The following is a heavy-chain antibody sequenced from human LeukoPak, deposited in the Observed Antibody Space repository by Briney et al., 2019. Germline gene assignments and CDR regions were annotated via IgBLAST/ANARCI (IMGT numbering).Heavy chain of an antibody. J-gene: IGHJ4*02. V-gene: IGHV3-23*01. CDR1: GFTFSSYA. CDR3: AKLREWELPDLFDY. Sequence: GGSLRLSCAVSGFTFSSYAMNWVRQAPGKGLEWVSAISGSGGSTYYADSVKGRFTISRDKSKNTLYLQMNSLRAEDTAVYYCAKLREWELPDLFDYWGQGTLVTVSS. CDR2: ISGSGGST. D-gene: IGHD1-26*01.